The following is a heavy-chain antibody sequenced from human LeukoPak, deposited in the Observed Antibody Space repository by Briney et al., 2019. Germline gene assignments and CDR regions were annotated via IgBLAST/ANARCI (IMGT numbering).Heavy chain of an antibody. J-gene: IGHJ4*02. CDR1: GGSISSYY. CDR2: ISYSGST. V-gene: IGHV4-59*01. D-gene: IGHD3-22*01. Sequence: SETLSLTCTVSGGSISSYYWSWIRQPPGKGLEWIGYISYSGSTNYNPSLKSRVTISVDTSKNQFSLELSSVTAADTAVYYCARGTYYYDSSGYYPVWFDYWGQGTLVTVSS. CDR3: ARGTYYYDSSGYYPVWFDY.